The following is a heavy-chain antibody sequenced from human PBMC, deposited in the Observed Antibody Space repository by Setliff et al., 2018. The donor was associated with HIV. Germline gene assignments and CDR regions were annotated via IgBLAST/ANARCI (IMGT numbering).Heavy chain of an antibody. Sequence: ASVKVSCKASGYNFTSYGISWVRQAPGQGLEWMGWISAYNGNTNYAQKLQGRVTMTTDTPTRTAYMELRSLRSDDTAVYYCARRVQGSNWYSRYYYYYIDVWGKGTTVTVSS. CDR1: GYNFTSYG. CDR2: ISAYNGNT. V-gene: IGHV1-18*01. D-gene: IGHD6-13*01. CDR3: ARRVQGSNWYSRYYYYYIDV. J-gene: IGHJ6*03.